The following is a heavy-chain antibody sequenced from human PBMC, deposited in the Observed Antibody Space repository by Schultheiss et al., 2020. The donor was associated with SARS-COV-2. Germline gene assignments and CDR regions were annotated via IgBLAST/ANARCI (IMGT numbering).Heavy chain of an antibody. CDR3: ASGYCSGGSCYPSLLGR. J-gene: IGHJ4*02. V-gene: IGHV4-39*07. D-gene: IGHD2-15*01. CDR1: GGSISSSSYY. CDR2: IYYSGST. Sequence: SETLSLTCTVSGGSISSSSYYWGWIRQPPGKGLEWIGSIYYSGSTYYNPSLKSRVTISVDTSKNQFSLKLSSVTAADTAVYYCASGYCSGGSCYPSLLGRWGQGTLVTVSS.